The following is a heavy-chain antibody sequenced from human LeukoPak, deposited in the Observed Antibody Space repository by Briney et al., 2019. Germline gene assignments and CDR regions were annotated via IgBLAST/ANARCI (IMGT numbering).Heavy chain of an antibody. D-gene: IGHD1-7*01. V-gene: IGHV3-49*03. CDR3: TRGTHSFDY. J-gene: IGHJ4*02. CDR2: IRSKAYGGTT. CDR1: GFSFGDYS. Sequence: GGSLRLSCTASGFSFGDYSMSCFRQAPGKGLEWVGFIRSKAYGGTTEYAASVQGRFTISRDDSKSIAYLQMNSLKTEDTAVYYCTRGTHSFDYWGQGTLVTVSS.